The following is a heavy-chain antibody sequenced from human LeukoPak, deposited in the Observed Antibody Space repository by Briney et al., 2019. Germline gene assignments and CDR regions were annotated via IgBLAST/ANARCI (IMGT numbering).Heavy chain of an antibody. CDR1: GLTFSSYG. V-gene: IGHV3-33*01. J-gene: IGHJ4*02. Sequence: GGSLRLSCVATGLTFSSYGMHWVRQAPGRGLEWVAVIWYDGSNKHYADSVKGRFTISRDNSKNTLYLQMNSLKVEDTAVYYCARGGEYNNDYWGQGTLVTVSS. D-gene: IGHD3-16*01. CDR2: IWYDGSNK. CDR3: ARGGEYNNDY.